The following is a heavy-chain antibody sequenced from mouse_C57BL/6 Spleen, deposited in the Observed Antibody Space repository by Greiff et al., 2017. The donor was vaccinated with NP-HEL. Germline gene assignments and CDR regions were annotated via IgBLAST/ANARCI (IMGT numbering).Heavy chain of an antibody. CDR1: GFTFSSYG. V-gene: IGHV5-6*01. CDR3: ARRLTTVPLDY. CDR2: ISSGGSYT. J-gene: IGHJ2*01. Sequence: EVQRVESGGDLVKPGGSLKLSCAASGFTFSSYGMSWVRQTPDKRLEWVATISSGGSYTYYPDSVKGRFTISRDNAKNTLYLQMSSLKSEDTAMYYCARRLTTVPLDYWGQGTTLTVSS. D-gene: IGHD1-1*01.